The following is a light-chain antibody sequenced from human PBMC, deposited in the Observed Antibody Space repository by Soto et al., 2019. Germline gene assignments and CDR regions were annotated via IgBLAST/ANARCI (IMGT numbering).Light chain of an antibody. CDR1: QTVSITY. CDR2: GAS. V-gene: IGKV3-20*01. Sequence: VLTQSPGTLSLSPGESATLSCRASQTVSITYLTWYQQKPGQAPRLLIFGASKRATGIPDRFSGSGSGRDFTLTISGLELEDCAVYYCQQYGSSPLISFGQGTRLESK. J-gene: IGKJ5*01. CDR3: QQYGSSPLIS.